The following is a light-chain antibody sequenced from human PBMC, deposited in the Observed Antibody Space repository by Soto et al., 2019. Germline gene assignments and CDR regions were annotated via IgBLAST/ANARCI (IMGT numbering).Light chain of an antibody. CDR1: QGVTTN. Sequence: IGMSQSAGTLSVSPGERATLSCRAGQGVTTNFAWYQQKSGQSPRLLIYDVSIRATGVPARFSGTGSETDFTLTISGLQSEDSAVYFCQQYNNWPFSFGQRTRLAI. V-gene: IGKV3-15*01. CDR2: DVS. J-gene: IGKJ5*01. CDR3: QQYNNWPFS.